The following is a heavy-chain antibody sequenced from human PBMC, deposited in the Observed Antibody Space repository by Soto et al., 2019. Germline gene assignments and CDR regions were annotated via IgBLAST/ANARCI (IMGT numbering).Heavy chain of an antibody. D-gene: IGHD5-18*01. CDR2: IYYTGYT. Sequence: SETLSLTCSGSGGPISSSSYYWGWIRQAPGRGLEWLATIYYTGYTYHNPSLKSHVTISVDTSKDQFSLELTSVTAADTALYYCARSAIATHWFFDLWGRGTLVTVSS. CDR3: ARSAIATHWFFDL. V-gene: IGHV4-39*01. J-gene: IGHJ2*01. CDR1: GGPISSSSYY.